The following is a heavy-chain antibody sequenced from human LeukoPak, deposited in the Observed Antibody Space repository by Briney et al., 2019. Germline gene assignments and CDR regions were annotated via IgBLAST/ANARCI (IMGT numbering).Heavy chain of an antibody. V-gene: IGHV3-23*01. CDR2: LSGPASRA. CDR3: AKCRGGGGEYWHFDL. Sequence: GGSLRLSCAASGFPVSSFATVWVRQAPGKGLEWVSALSGPASRAIYADSVRGRFTISRDNFKNTLYLQINSLRAEDSAVYYCAKCRGGGGEYWHFDLWGRGILVSVSS. CDR1: GFPVSSFA. J-gene: IGHJ2*01. D-gene: IGHD2-15*01.